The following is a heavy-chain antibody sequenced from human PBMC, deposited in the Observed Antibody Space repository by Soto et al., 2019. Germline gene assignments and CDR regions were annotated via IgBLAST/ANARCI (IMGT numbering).Heavy chain of an antibody. D-gene: IGHD4-17*01. Sequence: QVQLVESGGGVVQPGRSLRLSCAASGFAFSNYGMHWVRQAPSKGLEWVAVISYDGSNKYYADSVKGRFTISRDNSKNTLYLQMNSLRAEDTAVYYCAKEVDYGHRRKAFDIWGQGTMVTVSS. J-gene: IGHJ3*02. V-gene: IGHV3-30*18. CDR1: GFAFSNYG. CDR3: AKEVDYGHRRKAFDI. CDR2: ISYDGSNK.